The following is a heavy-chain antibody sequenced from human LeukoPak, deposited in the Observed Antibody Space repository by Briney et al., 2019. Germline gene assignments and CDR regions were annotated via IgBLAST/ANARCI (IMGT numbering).Heavy chain of an antibody. CDR3: ARGRNPSRRGYYGSGSYYTAIGY. CDR1: GHTFTGYY. J-gene: IGHJ4*02. CDR2: MNPNSGNT. Sequence: GASVKVSCKASGHTFTGYYMHWVRQATGQGLEWMGWMNPNSGNTGYAQKFQGRVTITRNTSISTAYMELSSLRSEDTAVYYCARGRNPSRRGYYGSGSYYTAIGYWGQGTLVTVSS. D-gene: IGHD3-10*01. V-gene: IGHV1-8*03.